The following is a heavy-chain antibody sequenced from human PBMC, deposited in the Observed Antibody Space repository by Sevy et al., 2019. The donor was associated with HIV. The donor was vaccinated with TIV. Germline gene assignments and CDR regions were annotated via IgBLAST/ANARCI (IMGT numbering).Heavy chain of an antibody. Sequence: GGSLRLSCAASGFTFSSYHMSWVRQAPGKGLEWVSAITSSGDNTYYADSVKGRFTISRDNSKNMLYLQVNGLRADDTALYYCAREMRIPVAGTGGFDTWGQGTLVTVSS. J-gene: IGHJ4*02. V-gene: IGHV3-23*01. CDR1: GFTFSSYH. CDR3: AREMRIPVAGTGGFDT. CDR2: ITSSGDNT. D-gene: IGHD6-19*01.